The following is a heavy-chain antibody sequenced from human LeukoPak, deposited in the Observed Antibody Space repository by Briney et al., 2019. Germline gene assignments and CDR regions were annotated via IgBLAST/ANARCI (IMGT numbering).Heavy chain of an antibody. CDR1: GFTFSDYW. J-gene: IGHJ4*02. CDR2: INGAGSDA. CDR3: ARGRLFTSSPAPAPFDY. Sequence: QPGGSLRLSCAASGFTFSDYWIHWVRQAPGKGLVWVSRINGAGSDATYADSVRGRFTLSRDNARNTVHLQMNSLTAEDTAVYYCARGRLFTSSPAPAPFDYWGQGILVTVSS. V-gene: IGHV3-74*01. D-gene: IGHD2-2*01.